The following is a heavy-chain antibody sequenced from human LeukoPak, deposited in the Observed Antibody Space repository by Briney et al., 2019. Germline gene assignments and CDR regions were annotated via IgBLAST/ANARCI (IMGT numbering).Heavy chain of an antibody. D-gene: IGHD1-1*01. CDR1: GYTFTGYY. CDR2: INHKSGGT. V-gene: IGHV1-2*02. J-gene: IGHJ4*02. Sequence: GALVKVSCKPSGYTFTGYYMHWVRQAPGHGLEWMGWINHKSGGTSYPQKFQGKVSMTRDTSISTAYMELSRVRSDDTAVYYCVPSNNFYYFDYWGQGTLVTVSS. CDR3: VPSNNFYYFDY.